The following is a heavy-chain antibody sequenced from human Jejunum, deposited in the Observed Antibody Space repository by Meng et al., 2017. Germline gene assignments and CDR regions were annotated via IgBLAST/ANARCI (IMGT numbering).Heavy chain of an antibody. CDR1: GYTFTNHA. J-gene: IGHJ4*02. CDR2: INTDTRNP. D-gene: IGHD2-15*01. CDR3: SRGRGCCTCGSCSLAD. V-gene: IGHV7-4-1*02. Sequence: QVRLLQSASELKEPGASVKVSCKASGYTFTNHAMHWVRQAPGQGLEWMGWINTDTRNPTYAQGFTGRFVFSLDTSVSTAYLHISSLKAEDTALYYCSRGRGCCTCGSCSLADWGPGTLVTVSS.